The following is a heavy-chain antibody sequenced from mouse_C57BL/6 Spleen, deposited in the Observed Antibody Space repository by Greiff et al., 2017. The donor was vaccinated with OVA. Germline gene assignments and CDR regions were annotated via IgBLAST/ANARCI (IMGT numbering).Heavy chain of an antibody. CDR1: GFTFSDYG. CDR2: ISSGRSTI. CDR3: AMPGPEWYFDV. J-gene: IGHJ1*03. V-gene: IGHV5-17*01. Sequence: EVQRVESGGGLVKPGGSLKLSCAASGFTFSDYGLHWVRKAPEKGLEWVAYISSGRSTIYYADTVKGRFTISRDNAKNTLFLQMTSLRSEDTAMYYCAMPGPEWYFDVWGTGTTVTVSS.